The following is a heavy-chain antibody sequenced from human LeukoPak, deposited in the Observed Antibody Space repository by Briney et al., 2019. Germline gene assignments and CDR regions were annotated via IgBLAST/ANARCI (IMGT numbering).Heavy chain of an antibody. D-gene: IGHD3-22*01. Sequence: GGSLRLSCAAFGFTFSSYAMSWVRQAPGKGLEWVSAISGSGGSTYYADSVKGRFTISRDNSKNTLYLQMNSLRAEDTAVYYCAKVGDSSGYYYVGPFDYWGQGTLVTVSS. J-gene: IGHJ4*02. CDR3: AKVGDSSGYYYVGPFDY. CDR2: ISGSGGST. CDR1: GFTFSSYA. V-gene: IGHV3-23*01.